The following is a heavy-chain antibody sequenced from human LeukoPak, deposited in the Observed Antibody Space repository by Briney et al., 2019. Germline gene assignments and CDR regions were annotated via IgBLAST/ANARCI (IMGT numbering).Heavy chain of an antibody. J-gene: IGHJ6*02. CDR2: IKQDGIEK. V-gene: IGHV3-7*01. CDR3: ANSRTGYGLLDV. D-gene: IGHD5-18*01. Sequence: PGRSLRLSCGASGFTFRSHWMSWVRQAPGKGLEWVANIKQDGIEKLYVDSVKGRFTISRDNAKNTLYLQMNSLRVEDTAVYYCANSRTGYGLLDVWGEGTTVTVS. CDR1: GFTFRSHW.